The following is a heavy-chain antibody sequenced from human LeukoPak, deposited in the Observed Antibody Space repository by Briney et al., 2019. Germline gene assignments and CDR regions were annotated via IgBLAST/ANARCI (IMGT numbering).Heavy chain of an antibody. J-gene: IGHJ5*02. CDR1: GYTFTSYA. D-gene: IGHD3-16*01. Sequence: GASVKVSCKASGYTFTSYAMHWVRQAPGQRLEWMGWINAGNGNTKYSQKFQGRVTITRDTSTSTAYMELRSLRSDDTAVYYCARVHGVWFDPWGQGTLVTVSS. V-gene: IGHV1-3*01. CDR2: INAGNGNT. CDR3: ARVHGVWFDP.